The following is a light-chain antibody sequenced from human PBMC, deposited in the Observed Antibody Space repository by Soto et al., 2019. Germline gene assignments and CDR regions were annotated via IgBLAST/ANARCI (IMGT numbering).Light chain of an antibody. CDR2: EVS. CDR1: SSDVGGYNY. V-gene: IGLV2-14*01. J-gene: IGLJ1*01. CDR3: NSYTTTSTPYV. Sequence: QSVLTQPASVSGSTGQLITISCTGTSSDVGGYNYVSWYQQLPGKAPKLMIYEVSNRPSGVSIRFSGSKSGNTASLTISGLRAEDEADYYCNSYTTTSTPYVFGTGTKVTVL.